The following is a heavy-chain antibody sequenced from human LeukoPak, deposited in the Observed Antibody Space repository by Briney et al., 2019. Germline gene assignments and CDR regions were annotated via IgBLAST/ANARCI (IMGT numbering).Heavy chain of an antibody. Sequence: GGSLRLSCAASDFTFITYAMSWVRQAPGKGLEWVSTISGGGDATYYADSVKGRFTISRDNSKNTLYLQMNSLRVEDTAVYYCARDSSMLRGPLVIYYFDFWGQGTLVTVSS. CDR1: DFTFITYA. V-gene: IGHV3-23*01. J-gene: IGHJ4*02. CDR2: ISGGGDAT. D-gene: IGHD3-10*01. CDR3: ARDSSMLRGPLVIYYFDF.